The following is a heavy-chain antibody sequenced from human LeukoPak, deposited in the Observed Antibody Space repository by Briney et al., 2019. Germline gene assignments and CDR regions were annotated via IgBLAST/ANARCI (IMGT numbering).Heavy chain of an antibody. D-gene: IGHD2-8*01. CDR3: ARHVYCTNGICSDY. J-gene: IGHJ4*02. CDR1: GGSFSSYS. CDR2: LYYSGST. V-gene: IGHV4-59*08. Sequence: PSETLSLTCTVSGGSFSSYSWNWIRQPPGSGLEWIGNLYYSGSTNYNPSLKSRVTMSVDTSKNQLSLTLSSVTAADTAVYYCARHVYCTNGICSDYWGQGTLVTVSS.